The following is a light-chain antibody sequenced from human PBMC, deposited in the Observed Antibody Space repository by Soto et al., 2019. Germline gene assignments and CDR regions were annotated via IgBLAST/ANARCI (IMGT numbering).Light chain of an antibody. CDR2: GAS. V-gene: IGKV3-20*01. CDR1: QRVSSNY. CDR3: QQFGGTPPRT. J-gene: IGKJ1*01. Sequence: DIVFTQSPGTLSLSPGERATLSCRANQRVSSNYLTWYQQKPGQAPRLLIYGASTRATDIPDRFSGGGSGTDFTLTIGGLXPEDSAVYFCQQFGGTPPRTFGQGTKVDIK.